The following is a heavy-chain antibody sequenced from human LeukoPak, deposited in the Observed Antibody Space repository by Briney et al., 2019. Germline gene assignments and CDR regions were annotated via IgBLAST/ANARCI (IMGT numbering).Heavy chain of an antibody. Sequence: PSETLSLTCAVSGVSFNDYYWSWVRQTPGKGLEWIGEISHSGYTNDSPSLKSRVTLSIDTSRKQFSLNVRSVTVADTGIYYCTRMTTGHDYWGQGTLVTVSS. V-gene: IGHV4-34*01. CDR2: ISHSGYT. J-gene: IGHJ4*02. CDR1: GVSFNDYY. CDR3: TRMTTGHDY. D-gene: IGHD4-17*01.